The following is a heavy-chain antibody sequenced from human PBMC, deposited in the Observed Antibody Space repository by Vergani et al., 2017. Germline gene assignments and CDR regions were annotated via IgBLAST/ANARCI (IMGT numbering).Heavy chain of an antibody. V-gene: IGHV3-30*18. Sequence: VHLLESGGGQVEAGGSLRLSCAASGLTFSRYGMHWVRQAPGKGMEWVTVIANDGGDKKYADSVKGRFTVSRDNSKNTLYLQMNSLRAEDTAVYYCAKDAQMGAAVYYFDYWGQGTLVTVSS. D-gene: IGHD6-13*01. CDR3: AKDAQMGAAVYYFDY. J-gene: IGHJ4*02. CDR1: GLTFSRYG. CDR2: IANDGGDK.